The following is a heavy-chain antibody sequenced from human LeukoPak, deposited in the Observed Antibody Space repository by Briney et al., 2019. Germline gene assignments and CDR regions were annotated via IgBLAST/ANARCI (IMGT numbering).Heavy chain of an antibody. V-gene: IGHV4-30-2*01. CDR1: GGSISSGGYS. CDR3: ARGVYGSGSYGMDV. CDR2: IYHSGST. Sequence: PSQTLSRTCAVSGGSISSGGYSWSWIRQPPGKGLEWIGYIYHSGSTYYNPSLKSRVTISVDRSKNQFSLKLSSVTAADTAVYYCARGVYGSGSYGMDVWGQGTTVTVSS. D-gene: IGHD3-10*01. J-gene: IGHJ6*02.